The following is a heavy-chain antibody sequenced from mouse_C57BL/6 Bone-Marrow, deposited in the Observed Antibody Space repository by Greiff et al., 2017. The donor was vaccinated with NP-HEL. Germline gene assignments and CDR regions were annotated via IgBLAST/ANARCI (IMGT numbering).Heavy chain of an antibody. CDR3: ARRGVYSNYPYWYFDV. CDR2: ISNLAYSI. J-gene: IGHJ1*03. CDR1: GFTFSDYG. D-gene: IGHD2-5*01. Sequence: EVQLMESGGGLVQPGGSLKLSCAASGFTFSDYGMAWVRQAPRKGPEWVAFISNLAYSIYYADTVTGRFTISRENAKNTLYLEMSSLRSEDTAMYYCARRGVYSNYPYWYFDVWGTGTTVTVSS. V-gene: IGHV5-15*01.